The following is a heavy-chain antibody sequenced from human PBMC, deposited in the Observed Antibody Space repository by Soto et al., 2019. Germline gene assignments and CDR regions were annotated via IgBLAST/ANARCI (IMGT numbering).Heavy chain of an antibody. CDR2: INAGNGNT. V-gene: IGHV1-3*01. CDR3: ARGEYSSGWYRGWFDP. J-gene: IGHJ5*02. CDR1: GYTFTSYA. D-gene: IGHD6-19*01. Sequence: ASVEVSCKXSGYTFTSYAMHWVRQAPGQRLEWMGWINAGNGNTKYSQKFQGRVTITRDTSASTAYMELSSLRSEDTAVYYCARGEYSSGWYRGWFDPWGQGTLVTVSS.